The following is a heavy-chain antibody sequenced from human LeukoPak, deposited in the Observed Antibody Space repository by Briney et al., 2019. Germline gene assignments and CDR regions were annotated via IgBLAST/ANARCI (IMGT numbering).Heavy chain of an antibody. Sequence: ASVKVSCKTSGYTFTSYDIIWVRQATGQRLEWMGWMNPNSGNTGNAHKFQRRVTITRTTAITTAYMELSSLRSEDTAVYYCARRREDGFYDFWSGYGLYYYYYYMDVWGKGTTVTVSS. J-gene: IGHJ6*03. D-gene: IGHD3-3*01. CDR3: ARRREDGFYDFWSGYGLYYYYYYMDV. CDR2: MNPNSGNT. V-gene: IGHV1-8*03. CDR1: GYTFTSYD.